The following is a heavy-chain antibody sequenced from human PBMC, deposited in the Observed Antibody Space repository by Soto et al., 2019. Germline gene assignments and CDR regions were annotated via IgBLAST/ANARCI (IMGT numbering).Heavy chain of an antibody. CDR1: GFTFTSSA. Sequence: ASVKVSCKASGFTFTSSAMQWVRQARGQRLEWIGWIVVGSGNTNYAQKFQERVTITRDMSTSTAYMELSSLRSEDTAVYYCAAFSPVFDYIWGSYRSPYAFDIGGKGTMVTFPS. D-gene: IGHD3-16*02. V-gene: IGHV1-58*02. CDR2: IVVGSGNT. CDR3: AAFSPVFDYIWGSYRSPYAFDI. J-gene: IGHJ3*02.